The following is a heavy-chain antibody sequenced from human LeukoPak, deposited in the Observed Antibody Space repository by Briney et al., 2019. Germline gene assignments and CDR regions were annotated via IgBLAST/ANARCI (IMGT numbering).Heavy chain of an antibody. CDR2: MKQDGSEK. CDR3: AKHHSWGNWFYDY. Sequence: GGSLRLSCAASGFTFSDYWMSWVRQAPGKGLEWVANMKQDGSEKYYVDSVKGRFTISGDGSKSTLDLQMDSLRAEDTAIYYCAKHHSWGNWFYDYWGQGTLVTVSS. J-gene: IGHJ4*02. D-gene: IGHD3-9*01. V-gene: IGHV3-7*03. CDR1: GFTFSDYW.